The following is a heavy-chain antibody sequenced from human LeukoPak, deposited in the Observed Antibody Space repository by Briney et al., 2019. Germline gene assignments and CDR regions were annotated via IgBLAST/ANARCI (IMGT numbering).Heavy chain of an antibody. V-gene: IGHV3-23*01. J-gene: IGHJ4*02. Sequence: GGSLRLSCAASEFTFNHYAMSWVRQAPGKGLEWVSSISGGGGSTYYADSVKGRFTISRDNSKNTLFLQMSSLTAGDTAVYYRAKSAYYDSSGFYREYYFDHWGQGTLVTVSS. D-gene: IGHD3-22*01. CDR2: ISGGGGST. CDR3: AKSAYYDSSGFYREYYFDH. CDR1: EFTFNHYA.